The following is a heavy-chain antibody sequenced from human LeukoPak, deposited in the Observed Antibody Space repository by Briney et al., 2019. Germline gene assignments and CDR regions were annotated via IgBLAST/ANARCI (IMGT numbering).Heavy chain of an antibody. CDR3: ARSHYYDSSGYYHHFDY. Sequence: ASVKVSCKASGYTFTSYGISWVRQAPGQGLEWMGWISAYNGNTNYAQKLQGRVAMTTDTSTSTAYMELRSLRSDDTAVYYCARSHYYDSSGYYHHFDYWGQGTLVTVSS. V-gene: IGHV1-18*01. D-gene: IGHD3-22*01. J-gene: IGHJ4*02. CDR1: GYTFTSYG. CDR2: ISAYNGNT.